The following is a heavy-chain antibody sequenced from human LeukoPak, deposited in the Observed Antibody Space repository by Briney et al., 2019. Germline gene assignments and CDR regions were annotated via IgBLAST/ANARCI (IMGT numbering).Heavy chain of an antibody. CDR1: GASISSRSYC. CDR3: ARNKRGNGGYVFDY. CDR2: IYYSGST. Sequence: KPSETMSLTCTVSGASISSRSYCCGRIRQPPGKGLEWIGRIYYSGSTYNNPTLKRRVTISVDTSKNQFSLRLSSVTAADTALYYCARNKRGNGGYVFDYWGQGTLVTVSS. D-gene: IGHD5-12*01. V-gene: IGHV4-39*01. J-gene: IGHJ4*02.